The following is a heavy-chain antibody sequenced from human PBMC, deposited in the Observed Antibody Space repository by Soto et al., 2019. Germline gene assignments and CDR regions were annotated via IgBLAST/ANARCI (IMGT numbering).Heavy chain of an antibody. V-gene: IGHV3-30*18. CDR2: ISYDGSNK. Sequence: QVQLVESGGGVVQPGRSLRLSCAASGFTFSSYGMHWVRQAPGKGLEWVAVISYDGSNKYYADSVKGRFTISRDNSKNTLYLQMNSLRAEDTAVYYCANGEWELLLLPPFDYWGQGTLVTVSS. J-gene: IGHJ4*02. D-gene: IGHD1-26*01. CDR1: GFTFSSYG. CDR3: ANGEWELLLLPPFDY.